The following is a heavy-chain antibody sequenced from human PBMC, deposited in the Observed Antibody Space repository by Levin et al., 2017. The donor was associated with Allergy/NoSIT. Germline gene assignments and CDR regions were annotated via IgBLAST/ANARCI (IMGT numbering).Heavy chain of an antibody. CDR2: IYPGDSDT. V-gene: IGHV5-51*01. CDR3: ARRGTRDYYYYMDV. CDR1: GYSFTSYW. J-gene: IGHJ6*03. D-gene: IGHD1-1*01. Sequence: GGSLRLSCQGSGYSFTSYWIGWVRQMPGKGLEWMGIIYPGDSDTRYSPSFQGQVTISADKSISTAYLQWSSLKASGTAIYYCARRGTRDYYYYMDVWGKGTTVTVSS.